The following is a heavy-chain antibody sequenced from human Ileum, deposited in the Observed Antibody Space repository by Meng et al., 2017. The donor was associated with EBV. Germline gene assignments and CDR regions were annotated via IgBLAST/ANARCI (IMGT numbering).Heavy chain of an antibody. V-gene: IGHV3-23*01. J-gene: IGHJ4*02. CDR3: TYAPLGY. Sequence: EGELSGSGGGSLQSGGSLTLSCVASGFSFSSYALTWVRQAPGKGLEWVSGISVSGTRKSYADSVKGRFIISRDNTENAIYLQMHSLRVEDTATYYCTYAPLGYWGQGTLVTVSS. CDR1: GFSFSSYA. D-gene: IGHD2-2*01. CDR2: ISVSGTRK.